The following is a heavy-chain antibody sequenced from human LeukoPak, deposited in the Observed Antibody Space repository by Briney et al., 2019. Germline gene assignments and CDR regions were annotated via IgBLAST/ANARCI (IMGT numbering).Heavy chain of an antibody. CDR3: ARRALRYCSSTSCPAQYYGVDV. CDR2: IKEDGSEK. J-gene: IGHJ6*04. V-gene: IGHV3-7*03. CDR1: GFIFSSYW. D-gene: IGHD2-2*01. Sequence: GGSLRLSCAASGFIFSSYWMSWVRRAPGKGPEWVANIKEDGSEKYYVDSVKGRFTISRDNAKNSLYLQTNSLRAEDTAVYYCARRALRYCSSTSCPAQYYGVDVWGKGTTVTVSS.